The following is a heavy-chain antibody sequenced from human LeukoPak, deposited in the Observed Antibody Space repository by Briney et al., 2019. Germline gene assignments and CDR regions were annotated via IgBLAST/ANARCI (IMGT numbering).Heavy chain of an antibody. J-gene: IGHJ4*02. CDR2: INYLGST. D-gene: IGHD3-9*01. Sequence: PSETLSLTCSVSGGSVSSCNYFWGWIRQPPGKGLEWIGNINYLGSTTYNPPLKSRITTSVDTSKNQISLKLTSVNAADTAVYYCARLSKGRYFDYFFDYWGQGTLVTVSS. CDR3: ARLSKGRYFDYFFDY. CDR1: GGSVSSCNYF. V-gene: IGHV4-39*01.